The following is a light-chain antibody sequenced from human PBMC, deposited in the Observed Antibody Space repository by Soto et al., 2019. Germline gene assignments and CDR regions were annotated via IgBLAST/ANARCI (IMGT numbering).Light chain of an antibody. J-gene: IGLJ2*01. CDR1: RSDVGGYNY. Sequence: QSVLTQPASVSGSPGQSITISCTGTRSDVGGYNYVSWYQHHPGKAPKLMIYDVSNRPSGVSNRFSGSKSGNTASLTISGLQAEDDADYYCSSYTSSSTVVFGGGTKLIVL. CDR3: SSYTSSSTVV. CDR2: DVS. V-gene: IGLV2-14*03.